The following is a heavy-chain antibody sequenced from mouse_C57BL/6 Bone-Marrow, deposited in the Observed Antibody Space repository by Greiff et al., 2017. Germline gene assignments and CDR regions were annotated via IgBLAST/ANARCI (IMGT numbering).Heavy chain of an antibody. CDR1: GYTFTNYW. D-gene: IGHD2-12*01. J-gene: IGHJ4*01. V-gene: IGHV1-63*01. Sequence: VQLQESGAELVRPGTSVKLSCKASGYTFTNYWMGWAKQRPGHGLEWIGDIYPGGGNTNYTEKFKGKATLTADKSSSTAYMQLSSLTSEDSAVFYCGTEGIITKGYAMDYWGQGTSVTVSS. CDR3: GTEGIITKGYAMDY. CDR2: IYPGGGNT.